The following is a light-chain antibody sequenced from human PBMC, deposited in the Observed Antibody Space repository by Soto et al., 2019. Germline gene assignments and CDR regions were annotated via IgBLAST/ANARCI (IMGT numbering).Light chain of an antibody. J-gene: IGKJ3*01. V-gene: IGKV2-30*01. CDR3: MQGTHWPFT. CDR2: YVS. Sequence: DVVMTQSPLSLPVTLRQPASISCRSSQSLVYGRGNIYLNWFQQRPGRSPRRLIYYVSIRDSGVPDRFSGGGSGTNFTLKISRVEAEDVGVYYCMQGTHWPFTLGPGTKVDIK. CDR1: QSLVYGRGNIY.